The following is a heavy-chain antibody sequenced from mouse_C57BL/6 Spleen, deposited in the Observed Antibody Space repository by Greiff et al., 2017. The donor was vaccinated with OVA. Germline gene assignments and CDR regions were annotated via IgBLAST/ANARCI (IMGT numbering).Heavy chain of an antibody. CDR1: GYAFSSSW. V-gene: IGHV1-82*01. CDR2: IYPGDGDT. D-gene: IGHD1-1*01. CDR3: APYYGSSPCFAY. J-gene: IGHJ3*01. Sequence: QVQLQQSGPELVKPGASVKISCKASGYAFSSSWMNWVKQRPGKGLEWIGRIYPGDGDTNYNGKFMGKATLTADKSSSTAYMQLSSLTSEDSAVYFCAPYYGSSPCFAYWGQGTLVTVSA.